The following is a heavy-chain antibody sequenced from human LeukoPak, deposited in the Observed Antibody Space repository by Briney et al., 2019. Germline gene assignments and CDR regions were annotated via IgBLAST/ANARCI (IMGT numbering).Heavy chain of an antibody. V-gene: IGHV4-38-2*01. Sequence: SETLSLTCAVSGYSISSGYYWGWIRQPPGKGLEWIGSIYHSGSTYYNPSLKSRVTISVDTSKNQFSLKLSSVTAADTAVYYCARLSRGGGHYGYWGQGTLVTVSS. D-gene: IGHD4-17*01. CDR3: ARLSRGGGHYGY. CDR1: GYSISSGYY. J-gene: IGHJ4*02. CDR2: IYHSGST.